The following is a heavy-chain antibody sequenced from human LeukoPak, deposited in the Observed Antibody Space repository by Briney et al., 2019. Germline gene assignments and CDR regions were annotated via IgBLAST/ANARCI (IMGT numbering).Heavy chain of an antibody. CDR2: INHSGST. D-gene: IGHD3-10*01. V-gene: IGHV4-34*01. Sequence: SETLSLTCAVYGGSFSGYYWSWIRQPPGKGLEWIGEINHSGSTNYNPSLKSRVTISVDTSKNQFSLKLSSVTAADTAVYYCARSAYYYGSGRGYFDYWGQEALVTVSS. J-gene: IGHJ4*02. CDR3: ARSAYYYGSGRGYFDY. CDR1: GGSFSGYY.